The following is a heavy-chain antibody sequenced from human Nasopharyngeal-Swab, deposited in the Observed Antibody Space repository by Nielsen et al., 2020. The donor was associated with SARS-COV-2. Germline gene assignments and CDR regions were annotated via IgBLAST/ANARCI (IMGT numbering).Heavy chain of an antibody. CDR2: IYYSGST. Sequence: SETLSLTCTVSGGSISSSSYYWGWIRQPPGKGLEWIGSIYYSGSTYYNPSLKSRVTISVDTSKNQFSLKLSSVTAADTAVYYCARYCSGGSCYSGGFDYWGQGTLVTVSS. J-gene: IGHJ4*02. CDR3: ARYCSGGSCYSGGFDY. V-gene: IGHV4-39*01. CDR1: GGSISSSSYY. D-gene: IGHD2-15*01.